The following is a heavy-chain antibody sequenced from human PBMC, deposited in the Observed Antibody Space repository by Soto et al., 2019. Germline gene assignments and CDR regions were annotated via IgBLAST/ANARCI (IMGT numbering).Heavy chain of an antibody. CDR2: IKTKNDVGTT. Sequence: EVQLVESGGDLVKPGGSLILSCAASGFTFDKAWMNWVRRAPGKGLEWVGRIKTKNDVGTTEYAAPVKGRFVISRDDSKNKRYLQMNSLKTEDAAVYYCTTGYATIDSYGMDVWGQGTTVTVSS. CDR1: GFTFDKAW. D-gene: IGHD5-12*01. V-gene: IGHV3-15*07. J-gene: IGHJ6*02. CDR3: TTGYATIDSYGMDV.